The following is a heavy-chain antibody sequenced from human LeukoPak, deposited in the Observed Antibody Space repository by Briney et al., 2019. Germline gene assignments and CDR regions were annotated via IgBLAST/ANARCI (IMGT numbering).Heavy chain of an antibody. CDR1: GFTFSSYA. CDR3: AKVRDSSWYGGYYYMDV. J-gene: IGHJ6*03. CDR2: IRYDGSNK. V-gene: IGHV3-30*02. Sequence: GGSLRLSCAASGFTFSSYAMHWVRQAPGKGLEWVAFIRYDGSNKYYADSVKGRFTISRDNSKNTLYLQMNSLRAEDTAVYYCAKVRDSSWYGGYYYMDVWGKGTTVTVSS. D-gene: IGHD6-13*01.